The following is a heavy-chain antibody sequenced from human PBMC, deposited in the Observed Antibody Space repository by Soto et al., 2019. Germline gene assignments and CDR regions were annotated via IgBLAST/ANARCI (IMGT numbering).Heavy chain of an antibody. CDR3: ARSGIQPWLRAGLDI. V-gene: IGHV3-23*01. CDR1: GFTFSSYA. CDR2: ISGGGDST. D-gene: IGHD5-18*01. Sequence: EVQLLESGGGLVQPGGSLRLSCAASGFTFSSYAMNWVRQAPGKGLEWVSVISGGGDSTHYADSVKGRFTISRDNSKNTLYLQMNSLRAEDTAIYYCARSGIQPWLRAGLDIWGQGAMVTVSS. J-gene: IGHJ3*02.